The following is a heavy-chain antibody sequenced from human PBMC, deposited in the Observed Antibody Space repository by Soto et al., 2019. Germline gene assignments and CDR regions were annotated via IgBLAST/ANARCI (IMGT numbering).Heavy chain of an antibody. CDR1: GFTFSSYA. CDR2: ISYDGSNK. V-gene: IGHV3-30-3*01. D-gene: IGHD1-26*01. Sequence: GSLRLSCAASGFTFSSYAMHWVRQAPGKGLEWVAVISYDGSNKYYADSVKGRFTISRDNSKNTLYLQMNSLRAEDTAVYYCARELLPYAFDIWGQGTMVTVSS. J-gene: IGHJ3*02. CDR3: ARELLPYAFDI.